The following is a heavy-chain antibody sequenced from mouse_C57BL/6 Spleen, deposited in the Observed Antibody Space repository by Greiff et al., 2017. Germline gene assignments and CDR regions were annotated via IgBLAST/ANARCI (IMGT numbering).Heavy chain of an antibody. CDR3: AYYSNSFAY. Sequence: QVQLQQPGAELVRPGPSVQLSCKASGYTFTSYWMHWVKQRPGQGLEWIGVIDPSDSYTNYNQKFEGKATLTVDTSSSTAYMQLSSLTSDDSAVYYCAYYSNSFAYWGQGTLVTVSA. J-gene: IGHJ3*01. V-gene: IGHV1-59*01. CDR2: IDPSDSYT. CDR1: GYTFTSYW. D-gene: IGHD2-5*01.